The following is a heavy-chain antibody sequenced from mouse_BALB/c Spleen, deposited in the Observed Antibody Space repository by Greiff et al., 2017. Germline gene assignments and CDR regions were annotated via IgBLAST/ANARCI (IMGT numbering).Heavy chain of an antibody. J-gene: IGHJ2*01. Sequence: QVQLKESGPDLVAPSQSLSITCTVSGFSLTSYGVHWVRQPPGKGLEWLVVIWSDGSTTYNSALKSRLSISKDNSKSQVFLKMNSLQTDDTAMYYCARHGGYGNPYFDYWGQGTTLTVSS. D-gene: IGHD2-1*01. CDR1: GFSLTSYG. CDR2: IWSDGST. V-gene: IGHV2-6-2*01. CDR3: ARHGGYGNPYFDY.